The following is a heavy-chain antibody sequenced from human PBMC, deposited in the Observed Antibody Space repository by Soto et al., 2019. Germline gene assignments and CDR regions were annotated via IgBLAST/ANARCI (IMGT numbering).Heavy chain of an antibody. CDR1: GFTFSSYG. CDR3: AKDRQYSRGWDNINTYYYYGMDV. D-gene: IGHD6-19*01. J-gene: IGHJ6*02. CDR2: VSYDGSNN. Sequence: GGSLRLSCAASGFTFSSYGIHWVRQAPGKGLEWVAIVSYDGSNNYYADSVKGRFTVSRDNSKNTLYLQINSLRGEDTAVYYCAKDRQYSRGWDNINTYYYYGMDVWGQGTTVTVSS. V-gene: IGHV3-30*18.